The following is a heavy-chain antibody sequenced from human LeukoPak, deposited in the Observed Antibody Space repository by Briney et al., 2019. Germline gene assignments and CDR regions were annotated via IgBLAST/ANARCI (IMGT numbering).Heavy chain of an antibody. Sequence: AASVKVSRKASGYTFTSYAISWVRQAPGQGLEWMGWISGYNGNTKYAQKVQGRVTMTTDTSTSTAYMELRSLRSDDTAVYYCARGYSYGSGYYYGMDVWGQGTTVTVSS. V-gene: IGHV1-18*01. CDR2: ISGYNGNT. J-gene: IGHJ6*02. D-gene: IGHD5-18*01. CDR3: ARGYSYGSGYYYGMDV. CDR1: GYTFTSYA.